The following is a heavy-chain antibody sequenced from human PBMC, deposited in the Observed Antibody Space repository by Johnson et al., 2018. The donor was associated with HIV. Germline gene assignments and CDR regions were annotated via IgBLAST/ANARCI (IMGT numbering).Heavy chain of an antibody. Sequence: QVQLVESGGGLVQPGGSLRLSCAASGFTFSSYAMHWVRQAPGKGLEWVAFIRYDGSNKYYVDSVKGRFTISRDNSKNTLSLQMNSLRAEDTAVYYCARGGIAAKEPGRAFDIWGQGTMVTVSS. CDR1: GFTFSSYA. CDR2: IRYDGSNK. CDR3: ARGGIAAKEPGRAFDI. V-gene: IGHV3-30*02. D-gene: IGHD6-13*01. J-gene: IGHJ3*02.